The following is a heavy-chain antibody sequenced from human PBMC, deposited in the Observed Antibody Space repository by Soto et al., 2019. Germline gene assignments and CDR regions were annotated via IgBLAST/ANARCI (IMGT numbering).Heavy chain of an antibody. CDR1: GYTFTSYG. J-gene: IGHJ4*02. CDR2: ISAYNGNT. CDR3: ARDAWIAVAVPGDY. Sequence: GASVKVSCKASGYTFTSYGISWVRQAPGQGLEWMGWISAYNGNTNYAQKPQGRVTMTTDTSTSTAYMELRSLRSDDTAVYYCARDAWIAVAVPGDYWGQGTLVTVSS. V-gene: IGHV1-18*01. D-gene: IGHD6-19*01.